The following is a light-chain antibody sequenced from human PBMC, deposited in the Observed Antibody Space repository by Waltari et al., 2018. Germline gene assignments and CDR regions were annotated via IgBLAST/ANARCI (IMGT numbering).Light chain of an antibody. J-gene: IGLJ2*01. V-gene: IGLV3-1*01. CDR1: KLGNKY. CDR3: QAWDSNTVV. CDR2: QEN. Sequence: SYELTQPPSVSVSPGQTARITCSGDKLGNKYVCWYQQKPGQSPIQVIYQENKRPSGIPERFSGSNSGNTATLTISGTQAMDEADYYCQAWDSNTVVFGGGTKLTVL.